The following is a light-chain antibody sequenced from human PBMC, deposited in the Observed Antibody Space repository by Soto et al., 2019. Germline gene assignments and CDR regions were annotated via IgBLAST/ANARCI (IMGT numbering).Light chain of an antibody. Sequence: QSVLTQPASLSGSPRQSITISCTGSSSDVGSYNYVSWYQVQPGKAPRLMIYDVSDRPSGVSNRFSGSKSGNTASLTISGLQADDEGDYYCSSYTTTTTPVVFGGGTKLTVL. V-gene: IGLV2-14*03. CDR2: DVS. J-gene: IGLJ2*01. CDR3: SSYTTTTTPVV. CDR1: SSDVGSYNY.